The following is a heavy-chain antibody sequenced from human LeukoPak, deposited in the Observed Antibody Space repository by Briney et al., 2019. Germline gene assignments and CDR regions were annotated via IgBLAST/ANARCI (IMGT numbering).Heavy chain of an antibody. Sequence: GGSLRLSCAASGFTFSSYGMHWVRQAPGKGLEWVAVIWYGGSNKYYADSVKGRFTITRDNSKNTLYLQMNSLRAEDMAVYYCAKADLGYCSSTSCYQLDYWGQGTLVTVSS. J-gene: IGHJ4*02. V-gene: IGHV3-30*02. CDR1: GFTFSSYG. D-gene: IGHD2-2*01. CDR2: IWYGGSNK. CDR3: AKADLGYCSSTSCYQLDY.